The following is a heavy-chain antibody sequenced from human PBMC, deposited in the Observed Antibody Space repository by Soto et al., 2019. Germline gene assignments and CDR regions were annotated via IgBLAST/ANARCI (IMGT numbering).Heavy chain of an antibody. CDR2: IYPGDSDT. J-gene: IGHJ4*02. Sequence: GESLKISCKGSGYSFTSYWIGWVRQMPGKGLEWMGIIYPGDSDTRYSPSFQGEVTISADKSISTAFLQWSSLKASDAAMYYCARQQRASSSFDYWGQGTLVTVSS. D-gene: IGHD6-6*01. CDR1: GYSFTSYW. CDR3: ARQQRASSSFDY. V-gene: IGHV5-51*01.